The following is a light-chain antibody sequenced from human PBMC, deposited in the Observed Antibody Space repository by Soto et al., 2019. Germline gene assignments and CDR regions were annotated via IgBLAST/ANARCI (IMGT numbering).Light chain of an antibody. CDR1: QDVGNC. J-gene: IGKJ4*01. CDR3: HQCRDVPLT. CDR2: DAS. V-gene: IGKV1-33*01. Sequence: DIQMTQSPSSLSASVGDRVTITCQASQDVGNCLNWYQQKAGRAPKFLMQDASNLETGVPSRLSGRGSGKYLSFTIPSLKPADVARYYCHQCRDVPLTFGGGTTVEIK.